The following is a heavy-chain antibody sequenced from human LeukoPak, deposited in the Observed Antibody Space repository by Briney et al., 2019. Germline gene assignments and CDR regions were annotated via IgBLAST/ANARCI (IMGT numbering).Heavy chain of an antibody. CDR3: ARAEDIVVVVAATPGDY. CDR2: ISSSSSYI. V-gene: IGHV3-21*01. D-gene: IGHD2-15*01. CDR1: GFTFSSYS. Sequence: PGGSLRLSCAASGFTFSSYSMNWVRQAPGKGLERVSSISSSSSYIYYSDSVKGRFTISRDNAKNSLYLQMNSLRAEDTAVYYCARAEDIVVVVAATPGDYWGQGTLVTVSS. J-gene: IGHJ4*02.